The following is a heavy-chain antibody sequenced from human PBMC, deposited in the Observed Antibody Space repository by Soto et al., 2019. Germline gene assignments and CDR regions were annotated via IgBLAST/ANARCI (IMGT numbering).Heavy chain of an antibody. D-gene: IGHD1-26*01. J-gene: IGHJ5*02. CDR2: ISAYNGNT. CDR1: GYTFTIYG. CDR3: ARDRGATGLWWFDP. Sequence: ASVKVSCKASGYTFTIYGISLVRQAPGQGLEWMGWISAYNGNTNYAQKLQGRVTMTTDTSTSTAYMELRSLRSDDTAVYYCARDRGATGLWWFDPWGQGTLVTVSS. V-gene: IGHV1-18*01.